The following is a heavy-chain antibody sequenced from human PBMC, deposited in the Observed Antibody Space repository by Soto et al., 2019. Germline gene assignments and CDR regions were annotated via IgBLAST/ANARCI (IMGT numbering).Heavy chain of an antibody. J-gene: IGHJ6*02. V-gene: IGHV3-30-3*01. D-gene: IGHD2-2*01. Sequence: GGSLRLSCAASGFTFSSYAMHWVRQAPGKGLEWVAVISYDGSNKYYADSVKGRFTISRDNSKNTLYLQMNSLRAEDTAVYYCARDERELVTAAKYYYYGMDVWGQGTTVTVSS. CDR3: ARDERELVTAAKYYYYGMDV. CDR2: ISYDGSNK. CDR1: GFTFSSYA.